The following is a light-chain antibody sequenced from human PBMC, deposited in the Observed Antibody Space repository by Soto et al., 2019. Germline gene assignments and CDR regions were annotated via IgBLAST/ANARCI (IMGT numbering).Light chain of an antibody. CDR3: QQYNSYPWT. CDR1: QGVTTN. Sequence: EIVMTQSPATLSVSPGERVTLSCRAGQGVTTNFAWYQQKPGQAPRLLIYSASRRATGFPARFSGSGSGTQFTLTISSLQPDDFATYYCQQYNSYPWTFSQGTKVDIK. CDR2: SAS. V-gene: IGKV3-15*01. J-gene: IGKJ1*01.